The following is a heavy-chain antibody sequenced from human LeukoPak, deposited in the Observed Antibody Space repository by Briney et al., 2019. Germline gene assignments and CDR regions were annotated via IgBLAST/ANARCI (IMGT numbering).Heavy chain of an antibody. CDR3: TTQHSIFGEVIADY. CDR2: IKSKTNGATT. CDR1: GFTFSNAW. V-gene: IGHV3-15*01. Sequence: GGSLRLSCAASGFTFSNAWMSWVRQAPGKGLEWIGRIKSKTNGATTDYIAPVKGRFTISRDDSQNMVYLYMNSLKTEDTAIYYCTTQHSIFGEVIADYWGQGTLVIVSP. D-gene: IGHD3-3*01. J-gene: IGHJ4*02.